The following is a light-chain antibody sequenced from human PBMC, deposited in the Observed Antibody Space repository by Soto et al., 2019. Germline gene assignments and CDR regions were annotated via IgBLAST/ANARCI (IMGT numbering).Light chain of an antibody. V-gene: IGKV3-11*01. CDR3: QHRTNWPAAVT. J-gene: IGKJ4*02. CDR2: DAS. CDR1: ENINKY. Sequence: EIVLTQSPATLSLSPGEGATLSCRASENINKYLAWYRQKPGQAPSLLIFDASYRAAGTPARVSASGSGTDFTLTIRSLEPEDFAIYYCQHRTNWPAAVTFGGGTSVV.